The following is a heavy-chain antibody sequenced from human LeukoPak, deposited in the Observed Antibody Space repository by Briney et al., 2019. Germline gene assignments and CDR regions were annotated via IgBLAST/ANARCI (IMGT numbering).Heavy chain of an antibody. CDR2: ISYDGSNE. CDR3: ARVRAGYCTSTSCYTGMDV. Sequence: PGGSLRLSCAASGFTFSSYGMHWVRQAPDKGLEWVALISYDGSNEYYADSVRGRFTISRDNSKFTLYMQMNSLRAEDTAVYYCARVRAGYCTSTSCYTGMDVWGQGTTVTVSS. V-gene: IGHV3-30*03. D-gene: IGHD2-2*01. J-gene: IGHJ6*02. CDR1: GFTFSSYG.